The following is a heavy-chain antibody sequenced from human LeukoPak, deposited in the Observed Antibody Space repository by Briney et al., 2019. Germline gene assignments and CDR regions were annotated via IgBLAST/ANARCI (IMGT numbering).Heavy chain of an antibody. CDR2: INHSGST. CDR3: ARDLRGWYFFDL. J-gene: IGHJ2*01. Sequence: PSETLSLTCAVYGGSFSGYYWSWIRQPPGKGLEWIGEINHSGSTNYNPSLKSRVTISVDTSKNQFSLKLSSVTAADTAVHYCARDLRGWYFFDLWGRGTLVTVSS. V-gene: IGHV4-34*01. CDR1: GGSFSGYY. D-gene: IGHD6-19*01.